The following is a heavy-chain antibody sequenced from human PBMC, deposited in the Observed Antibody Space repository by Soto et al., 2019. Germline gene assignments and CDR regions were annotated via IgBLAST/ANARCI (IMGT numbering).Heavy chain of an antibody. CDR1: QFTFNVYG. CDR2: ISVTGENS. CDR3: AKQHGAWPSNWLDA. Sequence: HPGGSLRLSCTASQFTFNVYGMSWVRQAPGKGLEWVSSISVTGENSLYADSVRGRFTMSRDNSKDILYLQMNSLRVDDTAMYYCAKQHGAWPSNWLDAWGQGALVTVSS. J-gene: IGHJ5*02. V-gene: IGHV3-23*01.